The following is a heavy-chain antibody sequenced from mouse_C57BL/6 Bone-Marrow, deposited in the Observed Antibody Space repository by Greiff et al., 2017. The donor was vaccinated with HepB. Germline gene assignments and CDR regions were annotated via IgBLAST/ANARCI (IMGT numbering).Heavy chain of an antibody. Sequence: VQLQQSGPGLVAPSQSLSITCTVSGFLLTSYAISWVRQPPGKGLEWLGVIWTGGGTNYNSALKSRLSISKDNSKSQVFLKMNSLQTDDTARYYCARNYIYYGSSPYWYFDVWGTGTTVTVSS. CDR2: IWTGGGT. J-gene: IGHJ1*03. CDR1: GFLLTSYA. CDR3: ARNYIYYGSSPYWYFDV. V-gene: IGHV2-9-1*01. D-gene: IGHD1-1*01.